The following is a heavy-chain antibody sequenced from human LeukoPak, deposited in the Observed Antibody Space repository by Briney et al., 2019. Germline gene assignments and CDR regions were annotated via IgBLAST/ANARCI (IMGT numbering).Heavy chain of an antibody. Sequence: PGGSLRLSCAASGFTFSNYAMHWIRQAPGRGVEYVSGISSDGGNIYYENSVKGRFTISRDNSKSTLYLQMGSLRPEDMAVYYCAKDEGRGSSGCFDYWGQGTLVTVSS. CDR2: ISSDGGNI. D-gene: IGHD6-19*01. J-gene: IGHJ4*02. CDR1: GFTFSNYA. V-gene: IGHV3-64*01. CDR3: AKDEGRGSSGCFDY.